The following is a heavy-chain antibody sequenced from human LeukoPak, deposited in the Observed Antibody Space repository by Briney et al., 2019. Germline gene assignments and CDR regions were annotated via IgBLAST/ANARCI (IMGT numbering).Heavy chain of an antibody. CDR3: ARSIVMVPAVSHFDY. CDR1: GYSFSSYW. D-gene: IGHD2-2*01. Sequence: GESLKISCKGSGYSFSSYWIGWVRQMPGKGLEWMGIIYPGDSDTRYSPSFQGQVTISADKSISTAYLQWSSLKASDTAVYYCARSIVMVPAVSHFDYWGQGTLVTVSS. J-gene: IGHJ4*02. CDR2: IYPGDSDT. V-gene: IGHV5-51*01.